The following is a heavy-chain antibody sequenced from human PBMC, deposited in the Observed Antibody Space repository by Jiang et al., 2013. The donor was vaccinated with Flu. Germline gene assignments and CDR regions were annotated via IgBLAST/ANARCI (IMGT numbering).Heavy chain of an antibody. D-gene: IGHD3-3*01. CDR2: IYHSGST. V-gene: IGHV4-38-2*01. Sequence: LLKPSETLSLTCAVSGYSISSGYYWGWIRQPPGKGLEWIGSIYHSGSTYYNPSLKSRVTISVDTSKNQFSLKLSSVTAADTAVYYCARGRGNYDFWSGYPFDYWGQGTLVTVSS. CDR3: ARGRGNYDFWSGYPFDY. CDR1: GYSISSGYY. J-gene: IGHJ4*02.